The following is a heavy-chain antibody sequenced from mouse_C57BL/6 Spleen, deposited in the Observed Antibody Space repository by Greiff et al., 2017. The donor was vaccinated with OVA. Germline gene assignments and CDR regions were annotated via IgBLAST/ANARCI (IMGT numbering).Heavy chain of an antibody. V-gene: IGHV1-7*01. CDR3: ARVYDDYYEAMDY. CDR1: GYTFTSYW. CDR2: INPSSGYT. J-gene: IGHJ4*01. Sequence: QVQLQQSGAELAKPGASVKLSCKASGYTFTSYWMHWVKQRPGQGLEWIGYINPSSGYTKYNQKFKDKATLTADKSSSTAYMQLSSLTYEDSAVYYCARVYDDYYEAMDYWGQGTSVTVSS. D-gene: IGHD2-3*01.